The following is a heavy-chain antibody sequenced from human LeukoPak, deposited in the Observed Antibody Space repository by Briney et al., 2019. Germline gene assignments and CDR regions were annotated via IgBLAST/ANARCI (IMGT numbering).Heavy chain of an antibody. CDR2: ISGSGGST. D-gene: IGHD3-10*01. V-gene: IGHV3-23*01. J-gene: IGHJ4*02. CDR1: GFTFSSYA. Sequence: GGSLRLSCAASGFTFSSYAMSWVRQAPGKGLEWVSAISGSGGSTYYADSVKGRFTISRDNSKNTLYLQMNSLRAEDTAVYYCAKGYYGSGTLYCFDYWGQGTLVTVSS. CDR3: AKGYYGSGTLYCFDY.